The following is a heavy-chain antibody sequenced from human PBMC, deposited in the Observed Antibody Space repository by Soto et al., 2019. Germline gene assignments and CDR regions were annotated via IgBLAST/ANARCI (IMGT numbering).Heavy chain of an antibody. D-gene: IGHD6-13*01. J-gene: IGHJ4*02. V-gene: IGHV3-33*01. Sequence: PGGSLRLSCAASGFTFSSYGMHWVRQAPGKGLEWVAVIWYDGSNKYYADSVKGRFTISRDNSKNTLYLQMNSLRAEDTAVYYCARDMEAAAGPFDYWGQGTQVTVSS. CDR3: ARDMEAAAGPFDY. CDR2: IWYDGSNK. CDR1: GFTFSSYG.